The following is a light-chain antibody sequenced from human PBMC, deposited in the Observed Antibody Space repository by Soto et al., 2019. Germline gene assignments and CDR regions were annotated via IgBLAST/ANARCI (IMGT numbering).Light chain of an antibody. V-gene: IGKV1-8*01. CDR1: QGISSY. J-gene: IGKJ1*01. Sequence: AILMTQSTSTFSASTGDRVTITCRASQGISSYLAWYQQKPGKAPQLLIYAASTLQSGAPSRFSGSGSGTEFTLTISSLQPDDFATYYCQQYNIYPWPFGQ. CDR2: AAS. CDR3: QQYNIYPWP.